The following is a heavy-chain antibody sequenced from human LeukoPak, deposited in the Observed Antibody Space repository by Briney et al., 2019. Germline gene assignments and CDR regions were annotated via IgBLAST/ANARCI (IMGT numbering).Heavy chain of an antibody. CDR1: GFIFRNYA. CDR3: AKESGALGAPLYDY. Sequence: GGSLRLSCVASGFIFRNYAMSWVRQAPGEGLEWVSGISDNGGGTYYADSLKGRFTISRDNSKNMLYLQMNSLRAEGTAVYYCAKESGALGAPLYDYWGRGILVTASS. D-gene: IGHD4/OR15-4a*01. V-gene: IGHV3-23*01. J-gene: IGHJ4*02. CDR2: ISDNGGGT.